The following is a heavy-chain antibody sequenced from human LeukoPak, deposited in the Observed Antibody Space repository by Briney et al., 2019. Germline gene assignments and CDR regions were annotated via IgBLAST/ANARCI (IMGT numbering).Heavy chain of an antibody. CDR2: INPNSGGT. D-gene: IGHD3-10*01. V-gene: IGHV1-2*02. J-gene: IGHJ3*02. CDR3: ARPLTPYYYGSGSYNDDAFDI. CDR1: GYTFTGYY. Sequence: ASVKVSCTASGYTFTGYYMHWVRQAPGQGLEWMGWINPNSGGTNYAQKFQGRVTMTRDTSISTAYMELSRLRSDDTAVYYCARPLTPYYYGSGSYNDDAFDIWGQGTMVTVSS.